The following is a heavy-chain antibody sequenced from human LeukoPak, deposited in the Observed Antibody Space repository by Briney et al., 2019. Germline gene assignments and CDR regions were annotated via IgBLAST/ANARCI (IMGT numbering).Heavy chain of an antibody. Sequence: GGSLRLSCAASGAASGFIFSGYAMHWVRQAPGKGLEWVAIISYDGSNEYYVGSVRGRFTISRGNSRDTIYLQMTSLRVEDTAVYYCASGYDFWSGYPPAQYSMDVWGQGTTVTVSS. J-gene: IGHJ6*02. CDR2: ISYDGSNE. D-gene: IGHD3-3*01. CDR3: ASGYDFWSGYPPAQYSMDV. V-gene: IGHV3-30-3*01. CDR1: GFIFSGYA.